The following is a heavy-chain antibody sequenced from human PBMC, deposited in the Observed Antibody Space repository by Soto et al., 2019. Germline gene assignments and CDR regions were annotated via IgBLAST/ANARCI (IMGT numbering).Heavy chain of an antibody. CDR3: TRIDYFGSTGAYAGMDV. CDR2: TSSKAYGGTT. V-gene: IGHV3-49*04. D-gene: IGHD3-22*01. Sequence: PGGSLRPYCRTAEFTFVDNGLTGVRPAPAEGLEWVGFTSSKAYGGTTEYAASVKGRFTISRDDARSIAYLQLTRLKIEDTAKYYGTRIDYFGSTGAYAGMDVWGQGT. J-gene: IGHJ6*02. CDR1: EFTFVDNG.